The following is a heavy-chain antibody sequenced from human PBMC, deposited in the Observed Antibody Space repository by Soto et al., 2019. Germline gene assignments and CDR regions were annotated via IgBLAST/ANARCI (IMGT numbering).Heavy chain of an antibody. J-gene: IGHJ4*02. CDR2: IIPIFGTA. V-gene: IGHV1-69*01. CDR3: ARVSTAMVTRNWNDVFDY. D-gene: IGHD5-18*01. CDR1: GGTFSSYA. Sequence: QVQLVQSGAEVKKPGSSVKVSCKASGGTFSSYAISWVRQAPGQGLEWMGGIIPIFGTANYAQKFQGRVTITADESTSTAYMELSSLRSEDTAVYYCARVSTAMVTRNWNDVFDYWGQGTLVTVSS.